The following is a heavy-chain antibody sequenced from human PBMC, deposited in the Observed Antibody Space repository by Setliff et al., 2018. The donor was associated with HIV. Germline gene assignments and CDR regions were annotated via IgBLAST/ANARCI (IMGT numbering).Heavy chain of an antibody. CDR3: SRGPTIRGSFTGVVYTAPLPSFDT. CDR1: GGSFSGFS. D-gene: IGHD3-3*01. CDR2: INNYGVT. Sequence: SETLSLTCAVYGGSFSGFSWNWIRQPPGKGLEWIGDINNYGVTLYTSSLAGRVAISVDTSKNQFSLTLKSLTVADTALYFCSRGPTIRGSFTGVVYTAPLPSFDTWSQGSLVTVSS. V-gene: IGHV4-34*01. J-gene: IGHJ4*02.